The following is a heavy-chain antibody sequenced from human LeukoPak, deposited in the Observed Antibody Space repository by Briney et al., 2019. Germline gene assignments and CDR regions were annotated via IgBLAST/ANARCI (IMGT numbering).Heavy chain of an antibody. CDR3: ARDNSVRDEAWWFNP. CDR2: ISPSGGST. CDR1: GYTFTSNY. J-gene: IGHJ5*02. D-gene: IGHD5-24*01. V-gene: IGHV1-46*01. Sequence: GASVKVSFTAFGYTFTSNYMHWVRQAPGQGPEWMGVISPSGGSTTYAQKFQGRVTLTRDMSTNTDYLELSSLRSEDTAVYYCARDNSVRDEAWWFNPWGQGTLVTVSS.